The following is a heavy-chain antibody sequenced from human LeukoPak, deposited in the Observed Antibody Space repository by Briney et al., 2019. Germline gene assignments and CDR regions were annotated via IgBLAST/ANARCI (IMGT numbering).Heavy chain of an antibody. D-gene: IGHD1-20*01. CDR2: MNPNNGNT. J-gene: IGHJ5*02. CDR1: GYTFTRYD. Sequence: ASAKVSCKASGYTFTRYDMNWVRQATGQGLEGMGWMNPNNGNTGYTQKFQGRVTITRNTSISTAYMELSSLRSEDTAVYYCARGRITGSHDCFDPWGQGTLVTVSS. V-gene: IGHV1-8*03. CDR3: ARGRITGSHDCFDP.